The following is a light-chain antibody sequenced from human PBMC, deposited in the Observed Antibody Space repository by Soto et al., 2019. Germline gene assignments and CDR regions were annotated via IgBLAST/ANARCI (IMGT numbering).Light chain of an antibody. Sequence: QSALTQPPSASGSPGQSVTISCTGTRSDVGAYNYVSWYQQHPGKAPKLLIYEVSKRPSGVPDRFSGSKSGNTASLTVSGLQAEDEADYYCNSHGGTNNFWVFGGGTKLTVL. CDR2: EVS. J-gene: IGLJ3*02. CDR1: RSDVGAYNY. V-gene: IGLV2-8*01. CDR3: NSHGGTNNFWV.